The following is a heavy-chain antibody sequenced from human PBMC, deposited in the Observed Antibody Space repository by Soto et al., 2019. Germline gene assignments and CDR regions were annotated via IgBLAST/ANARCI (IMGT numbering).Heavy chain of an antibody. CDR3: AKERSRGWNFDS. CDR2: IIGSGDST. Sequence: EVQLLESGGGLVQPGGSLRLSCAASGFTFSTYAMSWVSQAPGRGLEWVSTIIGSGDSTYYADSVKGRFTISRDNSKNTLYLQMNSLRAEDTAVYYCAKERSRGWNFDSWGQGTLVTVSS. CDR1: GFTFSTYA. D-gene: IGHD6-19*01. V-gene: IGHV3-23*01. J-gene: IGHJ4*02.